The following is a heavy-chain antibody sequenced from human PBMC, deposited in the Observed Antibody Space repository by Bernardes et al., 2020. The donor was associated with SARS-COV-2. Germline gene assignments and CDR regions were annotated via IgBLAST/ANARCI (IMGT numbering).Heavy chain of an antibody. CDR3: VKDRPGTYAFDY. V-gene: IGHV3-64D*06. CDR1: GFTFTTCA. D-gene: IGHD1-26*01. Sequence: WSLRLSCSASGFTFTTCAMHWVRQAPGRGLEYVSGINDYGTRTHYGDSVKGRFTISRDDSKNTVSLQMSSLRVEDTAVYYCVKDRPGTYAFDYWGQGILVTVSS. CDR2: INDYGTRT. J-gene: IGHJ4*02.